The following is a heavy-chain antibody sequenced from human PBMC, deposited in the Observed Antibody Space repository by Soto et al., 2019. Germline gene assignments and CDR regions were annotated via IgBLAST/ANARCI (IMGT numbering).Heavy chain of an antibody. Sequence: LSLTCAVSGGSSISGSYSWTWIRQPPGKGLEWIGYIYSGTTHYNPSLESRVTIAMDRSKNQFSLSLKSVTAADTAVYYCARDDSGAFFDFWGQGTLVTVSS. V-gene: IGHV4-30-2*01. CDR2: IYSGTT. J-gene: IGHJ4*02. CDR3: ARDDSGAFFDF. D-gene: IGHD3-22*01. CDR1: GGSSISGSYS.